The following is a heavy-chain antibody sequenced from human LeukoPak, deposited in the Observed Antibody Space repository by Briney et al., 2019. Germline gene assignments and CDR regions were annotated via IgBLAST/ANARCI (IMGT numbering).Heavy chain of an antibody. CDR1: GGSTSIDY. CDR2: IYSSGRT. J-gene: IGHJ4*02. D-gene: IGHD7-27*01. Sequence: SETLSLTCTVSGGSTSIDYWSWVRQPAGKGLEWIGRIYSSGRTNYDPSLKSRVSMSLDTSKNQFSLKLSSVTAADTAVYYCARDYPNWGFDYWGQGTLVTVSS. V-gene: IGHV4-4*07. CDR3: ARDYPNWGFDY.